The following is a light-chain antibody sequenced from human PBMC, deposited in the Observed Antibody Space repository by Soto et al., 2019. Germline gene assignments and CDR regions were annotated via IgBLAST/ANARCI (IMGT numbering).Light chain of an antibody. CDR2: GAS. CDR1: QSVSSSY. CDR3: QQYGSSPGLT. V-gene: IGKV3-20*01. J-gene: IGKJ4*01. Sequence: EIELPQSPGTLPLSPGETATLSCRASQSVSSSYLAWYQQKPGQAPRLLIYGASSRATGIPDRFSGSGSGTDFTLTISRLEPEDFAVYYCQQYGSSPGLTFGGGTKVDIK.